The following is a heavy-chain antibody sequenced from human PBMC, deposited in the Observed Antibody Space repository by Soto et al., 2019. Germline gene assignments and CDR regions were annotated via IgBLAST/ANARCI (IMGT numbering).Heavy chain of an antibody. J-gene: IGHJ6*03. CDR3: AREKGLWFGESYYYYYYMDV. CDR2: INPNSGGT. CDR1: GYTFTGYY. Sequence: ASVKVSCKASGYTFTGYYMHWVRQAPGQGLEWMGWINPNSGGTNYAQKFQGRVTMTRNTSISTAYMELSSLRSEDTAVYYCAREKGLWFGESYYYYYYMDVWGKGTTVTVSS. D-gene: IGHD3-10*01. V-gene: IGHV1-2*02.